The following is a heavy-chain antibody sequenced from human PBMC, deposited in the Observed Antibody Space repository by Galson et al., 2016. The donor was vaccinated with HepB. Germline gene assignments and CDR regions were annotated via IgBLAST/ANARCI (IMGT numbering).Heavy chain of an antibody. Sequence: SLRLSCAASGFTFDDYAMHWVRQAPGKGLEWVSGISWNSGSIGYAASVKGRFTISRDNAKNSLYLQMNSLRAEDTALYYCAKDTAMVSEPDGPDYYYYGMDVWGQGTTVTVSS. CDR3: AKDTAMVSEPDGPDYYYYGMDV. V-gene: IGHV3-9*01. D-gene: IGHD5-18*01. CDR2: ISWNSGSI. J-gene: IGHJ6*02. CDR1: GFTFDDYA.